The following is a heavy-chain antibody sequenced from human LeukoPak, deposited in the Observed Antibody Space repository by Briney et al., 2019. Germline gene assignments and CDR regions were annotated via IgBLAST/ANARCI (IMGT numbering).Heavy chain of an antibody. CDR1: GFTFDDYA. D-gene: IGHD1-26*01. J-gene: IGHJ4*02. Sequence: PGRSLRLSCAASGFTFDDYAMHWVRQAPGKGLEWVSGIDWNSGSIDYADSVKGRFTISRDNAKNSLYLQMNSLRAEGTALYYCAKDLRFSGSYLFDCWGRGTLVTVSS. V-gene: IGHV3-9*01. CDR3: AKDLRFSGSYLFDC. CDR2: IDWNSGSI.